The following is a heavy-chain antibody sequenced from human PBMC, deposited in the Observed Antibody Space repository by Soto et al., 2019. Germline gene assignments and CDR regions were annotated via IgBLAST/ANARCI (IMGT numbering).Heavy chain of an antibody. Sequence: EVQLLDSGGGLVQPGGSLRLSCAASGFTFSSSAMTWVRQAPGKGLEWVSRISAAGDVTDYVGSVQGRFTISRDNSKNTLYLQMDSLRVEYTAVYYCAKDSRHIGSLGDYWCQGALVTVSS. D-gene: IGHD2-21*01. V-gene: IGHV3-23*01. CDR3: AKDSRHIGSLGDY. CDR2: ISAAGDVT. CDR1: GFTFSSSA. J-gene: IGHJ4*02.